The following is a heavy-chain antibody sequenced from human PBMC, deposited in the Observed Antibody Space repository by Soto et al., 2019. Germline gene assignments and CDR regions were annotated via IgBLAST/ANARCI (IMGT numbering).Heavy chain of an antibody. CDR2: MNPNSGNT. J-gene: IGHJ4*02. CDR1: GYTFTRYD. CDR3: AGEKVGTTGIDF. Sequence: QAQLVQSGAEVKKPGASVKVSCKASGYTFTRYDINWVRQATGQGLEWMGWMNPNSGNTGYAQNFQGRVTMTRDNSITTAYMELTSLRDDDSAVYYCAGEKVGTTGIDFWGQGTRVTVSS. D-gene: IGHD1-26*01. V-gene: IGHV1-8*01.